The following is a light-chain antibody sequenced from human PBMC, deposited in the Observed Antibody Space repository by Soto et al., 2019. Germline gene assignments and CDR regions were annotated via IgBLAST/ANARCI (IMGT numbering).Light chain of an antibody. CDR1: SSNIGAGFD. CDR2: GNI. V-gene: IGLV1-40*01. CDR3: QSYDSSLRASV. J-gene: IGLJ2*01. Sequence: QSVLTQPPSVSGAPGQRITISCTGSSSNIGAGFDIHWYQHLPGTAPKLLIYGNINRPSGVPDRFSGSKSGTSASLAITGLQAEDEADYYCQSYDSSLRASVFGGGTKLTVL.